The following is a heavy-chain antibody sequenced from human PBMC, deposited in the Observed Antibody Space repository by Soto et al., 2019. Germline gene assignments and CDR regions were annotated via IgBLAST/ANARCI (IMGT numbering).Heavy chain of an antibody. CDR1: GYTFTRYG. D-gene: IGHD2-8*01. J-gene: IGHJ6*02. CDR3: AKNGQPPYYYYGLDV. CDR2: ISGYNGDT. V-gene: IGHV1-18*01. Sequence: ASVKVSCKATGYTFTRYGISWGRQAPGQGLEGMGWISGYNGDTNYAQKFQDRVSMTIDTSTGTAYMELRSLTSDDTAIYYCAKNGQPPYYYYGLDVWGQGTKVTVS.